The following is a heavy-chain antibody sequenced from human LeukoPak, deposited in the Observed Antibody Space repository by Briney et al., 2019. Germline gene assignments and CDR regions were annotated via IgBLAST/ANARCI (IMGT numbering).Heavy chain of an antibody. D-gene: IGHD3-22*01. CDR3: AGLVVVPNPSDAFDI. Sequence: SETLSLTCTVSGGSISGYYWSWIRQPPGKGLEWIWYIYYSGSTNYNPSLKSRVTISVDTSKNQFSLKLSSVTAADTAVYYCAGLVVVPNPSDAFDIWGQGTMVTVSS. V-gene: IGHV4-59*01. CDR1: GGSISGYY. J-gene: IGHJ3*02. CDR2: IYYSGST.